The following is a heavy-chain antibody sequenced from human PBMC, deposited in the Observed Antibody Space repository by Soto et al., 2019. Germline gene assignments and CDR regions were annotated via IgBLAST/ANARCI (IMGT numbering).Heavy chain of an antibody. CDR2: ISSSSSTI. Sequence: PGGSLRLSCAASGFTFSSYSMNWVRQAPGKGLEWVSYISSSSSTIYYADSVKGRFTVSRDNAKNSLYLQMNSLRDEDTAVYYCAGDGGDYSYYYGMDVWGQGTTLTVSS. CDR3: AGDGGDYSYYYGMDV. J-gene: IGHJ6*02. V-gene: IGHV3-48*02. CDR1: GFTFSSYS. D-gene: IGHD4-17*01.